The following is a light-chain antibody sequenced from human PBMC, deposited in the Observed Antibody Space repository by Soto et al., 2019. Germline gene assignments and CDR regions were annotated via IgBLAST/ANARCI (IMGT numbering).Light chain of an antibody. CDR2: EVV. CDR3: KSYAGSNTYV. J-gene: IGLJ1*01. Sequence: QSVLTQPPSASGSPGQSVTISCTGTKNDIGVYDFVSWYQHHPGKAPRLIIYEVVQRPSGVPDRFSGSKSGNTASLTVSGLQAADEDDYFCKSYAGSNTYVFGSGPKLTVL. CDR1: KNDIGVYDF. V-gene: IGLV2-8*01.